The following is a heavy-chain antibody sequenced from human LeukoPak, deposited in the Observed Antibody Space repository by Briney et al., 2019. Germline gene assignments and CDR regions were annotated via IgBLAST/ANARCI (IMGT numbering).Heavy chain of an antibody. D-gene: IGHD3-16*02. Sequence: GGSLRLSCAASGFTFSSYSMNWVRQAPGKGLEWVSSISSSSSYIYYADSVKGRFTISRDNAKNSLYLQMNSLRAEDTAVYYCARDNSYDYVWGSYRTPFDYWGQGTLVTVSS. CDR2: ISSSSSYI. CDR1: GFTFSSYS. CDR3: ARDNSYDYVWGSYRTPFDY. J-gene: IGHJ4*02. V-gene: IGHV3-21*01.